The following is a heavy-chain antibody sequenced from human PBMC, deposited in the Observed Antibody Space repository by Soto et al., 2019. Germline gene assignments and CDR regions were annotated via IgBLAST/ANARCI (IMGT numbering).Heavy chain of an antibody. CDR3: ASRDPGTSVDY. Sequence: SETLSLTCAVSGGSFTSNNWWTWVRQPPGQGLEWIGEIYRTGSTNYNPSLKRRVTISLDKSENQFSLKVTFLTAADTAVYYCASRDPGTSVDYWGQGTLVTVSS. CDR2: IYRTGST. V-gene: IGHV4-4*02. CDR1: GGSFTSNNW. J-gene: IGHJ4*02. D-gene: IGHD1-7*01.